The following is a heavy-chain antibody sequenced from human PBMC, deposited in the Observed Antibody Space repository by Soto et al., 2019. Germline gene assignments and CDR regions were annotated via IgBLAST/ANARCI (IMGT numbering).Heavy chain of an antibody. CDR3: ARSPYYDYIWGSYRYWFDP. CDR2: INHSGST. V-gene: IGHV4-34*01. CDR1: GGSFSGYY. D-gene: IGHD3-16*02. J-gene: IGHJ5*02. Sequence: SETLSLTCAVYGGSFSGYYWSWIRQPPGKGLEWIGEINHSGSTNYNPSLKSRVTISVDTSKNQFSLKLSSVTAADTAVYYCARSPYYDYIWGSYRYWFDPWGQGTLVTVSS.